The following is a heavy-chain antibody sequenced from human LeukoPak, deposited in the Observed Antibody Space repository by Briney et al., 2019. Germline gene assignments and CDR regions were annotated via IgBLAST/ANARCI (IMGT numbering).Heavy chain of an antibody. V-gene: IGHV4-39*07. J-gene: IGHJ4*02. CDR2: IYYTGTT. D-gene: IGHD7-27*01. CDR3: ARGFRGDNFDY. CDR1: GDSISNSIYY. Sequence: SETLSLTCTVSGDSISNSIYYWGWIRQPPGKGLEWIGNIYYTGTTYYNPSLRSRVTISIDTSKNQFSLKLSSVTAADTAVYFCARGFRGDNFDYWGQGTLVTVSS.